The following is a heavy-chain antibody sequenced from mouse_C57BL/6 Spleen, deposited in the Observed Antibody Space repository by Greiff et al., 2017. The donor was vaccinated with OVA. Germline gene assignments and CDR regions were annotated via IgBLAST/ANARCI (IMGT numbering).Heavy chain of an antibody. V-gene: IGHV5-17*01. D-gene: IGHD1-1*01. CDR1: GFTFSDYG. Sequence: EVKLVESGGGLVKPGGSLKLSCAASGFTFSDYGMHWVRQAPEKGLEWVAYISSGSSTIYYEDTVKGRFTLSRDNAQSTLFLHMPSLKFEDTAMYYCVWCYYYGNAMDYWGQGTSVTVSS. J-gene: IGHJ4*01. CDR3: VWCYYYGNAMDY. CDR2: ISSGSSTI.